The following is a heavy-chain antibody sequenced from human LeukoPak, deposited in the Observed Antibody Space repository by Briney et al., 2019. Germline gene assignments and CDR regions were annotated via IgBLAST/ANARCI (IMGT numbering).Heavy chain of an antibody. Sequence: GGSLRLSCVASGFTFSGYALSWARLAPGKGLEWVSIITSGGSTHYAESVKGRFAISRDNSKNTMYLQMNGLRAEDTPVYYCATRALPGYYYGMDVWGHGTTVTVSS. CDR3: ATRALPGYYYGMDV. J-gene: IGHJ6*02. V-gene: IGHV3-66*01. D-gene: IGHD2-15*01. CDR2: ITSGGST. CDR1: GFTFSGYA.